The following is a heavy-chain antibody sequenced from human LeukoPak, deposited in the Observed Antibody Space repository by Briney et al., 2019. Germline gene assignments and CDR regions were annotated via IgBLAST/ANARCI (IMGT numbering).Heavy chain of an antibody. D-gene: IGHD4-11*01. CDR3: ARSGGLQKFDY. J-gene: IGHJ4*02. CDR2: ISYDGNTI. V-gene: IGHV3-30-3*01. CDR1: EFTFSNHA. Sequence: GGSLRLSCAASEFTFSNHALHWVRQAPGKGLQWVAVISYDGNTIHYADSVKGRFIISRDTSKNTLYLQMNSLRAEDTAVYYCARSGGLQKFDYWGQGTLVTVSS.